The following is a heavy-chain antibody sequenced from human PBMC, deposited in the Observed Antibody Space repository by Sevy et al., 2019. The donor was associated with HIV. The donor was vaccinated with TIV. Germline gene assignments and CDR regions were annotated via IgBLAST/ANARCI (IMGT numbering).Heavy chain of an antibody. Sequence: GGSLRLSCAASGFTFSSYSMNWVRQAPGKGLEWVSYISSSSSTIYYADSVKGRFTISRDNVKNSLYLQMNSLGDEDTAVYYCARAVAGFLYGMDVWGQGTTVTVSS. J-gene: IGHJ6*02. V-gene: IGHV3-48*02. CDR3: ARAVAGFLYGMDV. D-gene: IGHD6-19*01. CDR1: GFTFSSYS. CDR2: ISSSSSTI.